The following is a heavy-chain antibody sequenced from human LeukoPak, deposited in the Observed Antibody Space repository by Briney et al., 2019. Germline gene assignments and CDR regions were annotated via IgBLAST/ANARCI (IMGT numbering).Heavy chain of an antibody. V-gene: IGHV5-10-1*01. D-gene: IGHD2-15*01. CDR3: AKTGCSGGSCYWHFAMDV. CDR2: IDHSDSYT. Sequence: RGESLKISCKGSGYSFTSYWITWVRQMPGKGLEWMGRIDHSDSYTNYSPSFQGHVTISADKSISTAYLQWSSLQASDTAMYYCAKTGCSGGSCYWHFAMDVWGQGTTVTVSS. J-gene: IGHJ6*02. CDR1: GYSFTSYW.